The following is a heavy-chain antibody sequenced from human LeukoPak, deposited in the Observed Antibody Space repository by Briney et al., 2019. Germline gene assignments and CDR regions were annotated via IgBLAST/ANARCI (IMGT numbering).Heavy chain of an antibody. Sequence: GGSLRLSCAASGFTFSNAWMSWVRQAPGKGLEWVGRIKSKTDGGTTGYAAPVKGRFTISRDDSKNTLYLQMNSLKTEDTAVYYCTTAPGGLVGATLFDYWGQGTLVTVSS. CDR2: IKSKTDGGTT. CDR3: TTAPGGLVGATLFDY. D-gene: IGHD1-26*01. CDR1: GFTFSNAW. V-gene: IGHV3-15*01. J-gene: IGHJ4*02.